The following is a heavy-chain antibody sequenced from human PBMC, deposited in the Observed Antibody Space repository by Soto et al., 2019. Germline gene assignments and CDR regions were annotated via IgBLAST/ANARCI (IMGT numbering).Heavy chain of an antibody. Sequence: QVQLQQWGAGLLKPSETLSLTCAVYGGSFSGYDWNWIRQPPGKGLEWIGEINHSGSTNYNPSLKSRVTISVDTSKDQFSLKLSSVTAADTAVYYCARGLDYVVYWGQGTLVPVSS. CDR2: INHSGST. CDR1: GGSFSGYD. CDR3: ARGLDYVVY. J-gene: IGHJ4*02. V-gene: IGHV4-34*01.